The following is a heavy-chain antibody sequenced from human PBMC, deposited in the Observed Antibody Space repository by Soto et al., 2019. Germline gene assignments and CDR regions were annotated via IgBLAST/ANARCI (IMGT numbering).Heavy chain of an antibody. V-gene: IGHV3-23*01. J-gene: IGHJ3*02. D-gene: IGHD3-22*01. Sequence: PGGSLRVSWAAAGFTFSNYGRRWVSQAPGKGLEWVSGISSSGGSTDYAESVKGRFTISRDNSKNTLYLQMNSLRAEDTAVYYCAKGTPLVVVITTRGAFDIWGQGTMVTVS. CDR3: AKGTPLVVVITTRGAFDI. CDR1: GFTFSNYG. CDR2: ISSSGGST.